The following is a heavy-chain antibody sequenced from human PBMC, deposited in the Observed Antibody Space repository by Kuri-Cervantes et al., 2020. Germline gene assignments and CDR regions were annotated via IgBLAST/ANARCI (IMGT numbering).Heavy chain of an antibody. CDR3: ARYTANMLWWLLIYWAT. Sequence: ASVKVSCKASGYTFTGYYMHWVRQAPGQGLEWMGWINPNSGGTNYAQKFQGLVTMTRDTSISTAYMKLSRLRSDDTAVYYCARYTANMLWWLLIYWATWGQGIMVTVSS. CDR1: GYTFTGYY. J-gene: IGHJ5*02. D-gene: IGHD2-21*02. CDR2: INPNSGGT. V-gene: IGHV1-2*04.